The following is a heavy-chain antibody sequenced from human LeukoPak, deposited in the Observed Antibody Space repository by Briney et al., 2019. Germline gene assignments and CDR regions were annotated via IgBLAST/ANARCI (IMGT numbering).Heavy chain of an antibody. CDR1: GFTFSSYW. D-gene: IGHD6-6*01. V-gene: IGHV3-7*01. CDR2: IRQDGGEK. J-gene: IGHJ4*01. Sequence: GGSLRLSCAVSGFTFSSYWMNWVPQAPGKGLEWVASIRQDGGEKSYVDSVKGRFTISRDNTKNSLYLQINSLRAEYTAVYYCARDGTAASLYLDLWGQGTVVSVSS. CDR3: ARDGTAASLYLDL.